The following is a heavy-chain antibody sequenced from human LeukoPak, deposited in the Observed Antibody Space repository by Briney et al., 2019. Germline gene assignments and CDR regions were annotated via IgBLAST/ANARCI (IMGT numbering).Heavy chain of an antibody. Sequence: ASVKVSCKASGYTFTSYGISWVRQAPGQGLEWMGWISAYNGNTNYAQKLQGRVTMTTDTSTSTAYMELRSLRSDDTAVYYCARSPLQNYYDSSGYSDYWGQGTLVTVSS. D-gene: IGHD3-22*01. CDR3: ARSPLQNYYDSSGYSDY. CDR2: ISAYNGNT. CDR1: GYTFTSYG. V-gene: IGHV1-18*01. J-gene: IGHJ4*02.